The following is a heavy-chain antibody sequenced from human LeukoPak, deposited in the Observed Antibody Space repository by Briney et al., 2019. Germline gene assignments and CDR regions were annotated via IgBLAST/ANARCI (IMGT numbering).Heavy chain of an antibody. Sequence: SETLSLTCTVSGGSISSSSFYWDWIRQPPGKGLEWIGTIFYSGSTYYNPSLKSRITISVDTSKNQFSLKLSSVTAADTAVYYCARWYSSGWAFDYWGQGTLVTVSS. D-gene: IGHD6-19*01. CDR1: GGSISSSSFY. V-gene: IGHV4-39*01. CDR3: ARWYSSGWAFDY. J-gene: IGHJ4*02. CDR2: IFYSGST.